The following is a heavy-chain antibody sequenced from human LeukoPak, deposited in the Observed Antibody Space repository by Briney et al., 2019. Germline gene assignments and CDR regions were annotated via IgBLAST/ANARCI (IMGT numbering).Heavy chain of an antibody. J-gene: IGHJ2*01. CDR2: IGTAGDT. V-gene: IGHV3-13*01. CDR3: AXXXXXXXSYGYWYFDL. CDR1: GFTFSSYD. D-gene: IGHD3-10*01. Sequence: GGSLRLSCAASGFTFSSYDMHWVRQATGKGLEWVSAIGTAGDTYYPGSVKGRFTISRENAKNSLYLQMNSLRAGDTAVYYCAXXXXXXXSYGYWYFDLWGRGTLVTVSS.